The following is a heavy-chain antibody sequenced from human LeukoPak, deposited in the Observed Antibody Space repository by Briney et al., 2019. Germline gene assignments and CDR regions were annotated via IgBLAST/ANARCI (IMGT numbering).Heavy chain of an antibody. Sequence: SETLSLTCTVSGGSISSYYWSWIRQPPGKGLEWIGYIYYSGSTNYNPSLKSRVTISVDTSKNQFSLKLSSVTASDKAVSYCARAGDYSNYGNYYYYGMDVWGQGTTVTVSS. J-gene: IGHJ6*02. D-gene: IGHD4-11*01. CDR2: IYYSGST. CDR1: GGSISSYY. V-gene: IGHV4-59*01. CDR3: ARAGDYSNYGNYYYYGMDV.